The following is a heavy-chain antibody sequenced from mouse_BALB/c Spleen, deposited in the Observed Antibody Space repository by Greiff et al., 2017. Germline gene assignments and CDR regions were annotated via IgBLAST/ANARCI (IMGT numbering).Heavy chain of an antibody. D-gene: IGHD1-1*02. V-gene: IGHV1-14*01. CDR2: INPYNDGT. J-gene: IGHJ1*01. CDR3: ARGVKVAGWYFDV. Sequence: EVQLQQSGPELVKPGASVKMSCKASGYTFTSYVMHWVKQKPGQGLEWIGYINPYNDGTKYNEKFKGKATLTSDKSSSTAYMELSSLTSEDSAVYYCARGVKVAGWYFDVWGAGTTVTVSS. CDR1: GYTFTSYV.